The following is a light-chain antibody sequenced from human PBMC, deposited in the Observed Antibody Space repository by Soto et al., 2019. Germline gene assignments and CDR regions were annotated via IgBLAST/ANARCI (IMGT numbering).Light chain of an antibody. CDR2: GAS. CDR3: QQYGSSPLT. V-gene: IGKV3-20*01. J-gene: IGKJ1*01. Sequence: EIVLTQSPGTLSLSPGERATLSCRASQSVSSSYLAWYQQKPGQAPRLLIYGASSRATGIPDRFSGSGSGTDFTLTINRLEPEDFAVYYWQQYGSSPLTFGQGTKVEIK. CDR1: QSVSSSY.